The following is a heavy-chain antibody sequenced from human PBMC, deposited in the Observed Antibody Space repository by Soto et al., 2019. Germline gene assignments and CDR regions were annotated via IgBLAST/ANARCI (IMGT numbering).Heavy chain of an antibody. D-gene: IGHD3-3*01. J-gene: IGHJ4*02. CDR3: ARASTIFGVVVRFDS. CDR1: GGSINSGDYY. CDR2: IYYSGST. Sequence: KPSETLSLTCTVSGGSINSGDYYWSWIRQPPGKGLEWIGYIYYSGSTYYNPSLKSRVTISVDTSKNQFSLKLGSVTAADAAVYYCARASTIFGVVVRFDSWGQGTLVTVSS. V-gene: IGHV4-30-4*01.